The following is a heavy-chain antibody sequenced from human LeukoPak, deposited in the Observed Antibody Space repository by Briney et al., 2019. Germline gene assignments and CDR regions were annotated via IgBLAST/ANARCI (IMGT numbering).Heavy chain of an antibody. CDR3: ARGSRGPSP. V-gene: IGHV3-11*01. CDR2: ITNSGSTS. CDR1: GFIFSDYY. J-gene: IGHJ5*02. Sequence: TGGSLRLSCAASGFIFSDYYMSRIRQAPGKGLEWVSFITNSGSTSHYADSVKGRFTISRDNAKNSLYLQMNSLRAEDTAVYYCARGSRGPSPWGQGTLVTVSS. D-gene: IGHD1-26*01.